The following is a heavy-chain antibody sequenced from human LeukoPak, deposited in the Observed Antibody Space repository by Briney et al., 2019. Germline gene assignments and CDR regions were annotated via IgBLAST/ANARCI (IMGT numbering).Heavy chain of an antibody. Sequence: SETLSLTCAVYGGSFSGYHWSWIRQPPGKGLEWIGEINHSGSTNYNPSLKSRVTISVDTSKNQFSLKLSSVTAADTAVYYCARAPTTSDAFDIWGQGTMVTVSS. D-gene: IGHD1-26*01. CDR2: INHSGST. J-gene: IGHJ3*02. V-gene: IGHV4-34*01. CDR1: GGSFSGYH. CDR3: ARAPTTSDAFDI.